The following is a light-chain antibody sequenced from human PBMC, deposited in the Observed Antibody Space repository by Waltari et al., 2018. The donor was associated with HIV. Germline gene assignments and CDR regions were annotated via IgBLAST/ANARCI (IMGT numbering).Light chain of an antibody. CDR3: QSYDRSLSGSV. Sequence: QSVLTQPPSVSGAPGQRVTISCTGSSSNIGAVYDVHWYQQLPGTAPNLLIYGNNNRPSGVPDRFSGSKSGTSASLAITGLQAEDEADYYCQSYDRSLSGSVFGGGTKLTVL. J-gene: IGLJ2*01. CDR2: GNN. CDR1: SSNIGAVYD. V-gene: IGLV1-40*01.